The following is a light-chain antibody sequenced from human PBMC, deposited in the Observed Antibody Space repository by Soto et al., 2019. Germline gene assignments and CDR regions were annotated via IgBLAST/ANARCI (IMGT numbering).Light chain of an antibody. CDR1: SGHSNYA. CDR2: VNRDGSH. V-gene: IGLV4-69*01. CDR3: QTWDTGIVL. J-gene: IGLJ7*01. Sequence: QPVLTQSPSASASLGASVKLTCTLSSGHSNYAIAWHQQLPEKGPRYLMKVNRDGSHSKGDGIPDRFSGSSSGAERYLTISSLQSEDEADYYCQTWDTGIVLFGGGTQLTVL.